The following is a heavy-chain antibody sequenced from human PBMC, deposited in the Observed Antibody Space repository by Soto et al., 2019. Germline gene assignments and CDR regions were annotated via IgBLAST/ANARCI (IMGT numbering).Heavy chain of an antibody. J-gene: IGHJ4*02. Sequence: QVQLVQSGAEVKTPGASVRVSCETSGYTFTSNAVQWVRQAPGQRLEWMGWINGAGGDTRYSEKFQGRVTITKDTSANTAYMELSGLSFEDTAVYYCARRAGRTGIDYWGQGTLVTVSS. CDR3: ARRAGRTGIDY. CDR2: INGAGGDT. D-gene: IGHD1-1*01. CDR1: GYTFTSNA. V-gene: IGHV1-3*01.